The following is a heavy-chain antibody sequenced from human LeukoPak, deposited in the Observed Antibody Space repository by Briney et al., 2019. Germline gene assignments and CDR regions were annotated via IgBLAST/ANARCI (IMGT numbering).Heavy chain of an antibody. Sequence: SETLSLTCTVSGGSISSYYWSWIRQPPGKGLEWIGYIYYNGSPNYNPSLTSRVTISVGTSKNQFSLKLSSVTAAHTAVYYCARSRIAAAGTSNWFDPWGQGTLVTVSS. J-gene: IGHJ5*02. CDR2: IYYNGSP. V-gene: IGHV4-59*08. CDR1: GGSISSYY. CDR3: ARSRIAAAGTSNWFDP. D-gene: IGHD6-13*01.